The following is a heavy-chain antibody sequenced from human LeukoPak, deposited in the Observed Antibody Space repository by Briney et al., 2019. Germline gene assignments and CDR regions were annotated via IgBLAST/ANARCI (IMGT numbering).Heavy chain of an antibody. CDR2: INHSGST. J-gene: IGHJ2*01. V-gene: IGHV4-34*01. CDR1: GGSFSGYY. D-gene: IGHD4-23*01. Sequence: SETLSLTCAVYGGSFSGYYWSWIRQPPGKGLEWIGEINHSGSTNYNPSLKSRVTISVDTSKNQFSLKLSSVTAADTAVYYCARGQRSYGGNSPFDLWGRGTLVTVSS. CDR3: ARGQRSYGGNSPFDL.